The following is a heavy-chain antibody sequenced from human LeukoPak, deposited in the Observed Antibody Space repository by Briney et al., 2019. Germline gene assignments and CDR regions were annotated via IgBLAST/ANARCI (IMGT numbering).Heavy chain of an antibody. J-gene: IGHJ4*02. V-gene: IGHV4-59*01. CDR2: IYYSGSA. CDR1: GGSISSYY. Sequence: SETLSLTCTVSGGSISSYYWSWIRQPPGKGLEWIGFIYYSGSANYNPSLRSRVTMSVDTSKTQFSLKLTSVTAGDTAVYYCARTGVVATSYLFDYWGQGSLVTVSS. CDR3: ARTGVVATSYLFDY. D-gene: IGHD5-12*01.